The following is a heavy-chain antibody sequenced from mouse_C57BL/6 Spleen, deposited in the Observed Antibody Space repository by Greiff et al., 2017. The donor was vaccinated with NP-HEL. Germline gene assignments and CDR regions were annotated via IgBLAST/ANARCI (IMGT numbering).Heavy chain of an antibody. CDR1: GYTFTSYW. J-gene: IGHJ1*03. V-gene: IGHV1-69*01. Sequence: QVQLQQPGAELVMPGASVKLSCKASGYTFTSYWMHWVKQRPGQGLEWIGEIDPSNSYTNYNQKFKGKSTLTVDKSSSTAYMQLRSLTSEDSAVYYCARHPGTNWYFDVWGTGTTVTVSS. CDR3: ARHPGTNWYFDV. CDR2: IDPSNSYT. D-gene: IGHD4-1*01.